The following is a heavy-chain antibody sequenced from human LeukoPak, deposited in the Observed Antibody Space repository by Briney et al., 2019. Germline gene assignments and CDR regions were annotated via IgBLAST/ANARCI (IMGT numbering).Heavy chain of an antibody. V-gene: IGHV3-7*05. Sequence: GGSLRRSCAASGFTFSNFWMAWVRQAPGKGLEWVAHIKEDGSDKKYVDSVMGRFTISRDNPKNSLYLQMNSLRAEDTAVYYCARDIGYHTFDYWGQGGLVTVSS. D-gene: IGHD5-12*01. CDR1: GFTFSNFW. CDR2: IKEDGSDK. J-gene: IGHJ4*02. CDR3: ARDIGYHTFDY.